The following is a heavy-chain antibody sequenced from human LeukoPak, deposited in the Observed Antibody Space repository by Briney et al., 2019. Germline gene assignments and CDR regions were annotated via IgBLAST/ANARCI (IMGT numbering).Heavy chain of an antibody. Sequence: GGSLRLSCAAPGFTFGDYYMTWIRQAPGKGLEWVSYISSRSGSSIYYGDSVKGRSTVSRDNAKNSLYLQLNSLRGEDTAVYYCARVGYSGSPGDYWGQGTLVTVSS. D-gene: IGHD1-26*01. CDR3: ARVGYSGSPGDY. V-gene: IGHV3-11*04. J-gene: IGHJ4*02. CDR2: ISSRSGSSI. CDR1: GFTFGDYY.